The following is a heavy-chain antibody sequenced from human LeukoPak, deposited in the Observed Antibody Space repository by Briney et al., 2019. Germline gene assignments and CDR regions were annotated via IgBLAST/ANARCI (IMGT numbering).Heavy chain of an antibody. CDR3: AKTTDYGVPFDY. V-gene: IGHV3-23*01. CDR1: GFTFSSYG. D-gene: IGHD4-17*01. CDR2: ISGSGGST. Sequence: GGSLRLSCAASGFTFSSYGMSWVRQAPGKGLEWVSAISGSGGSTYCADSVKGRFTISRDNSKNTLYLQMNSLRGEDTAVYYCAKTTDYGVPFDYWGQGTLVTVSS. J-gene: IGHJ4*02.